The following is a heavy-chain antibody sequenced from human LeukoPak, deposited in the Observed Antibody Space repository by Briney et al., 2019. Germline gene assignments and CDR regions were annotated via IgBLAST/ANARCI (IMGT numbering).Heavy chain of an antibody. J-gene: IGHJ4*02. V-gene: IGHV3-48*02. CDR3: SRRFDC. Sequence: SGGSLRLSCVASGFTFSDYSMNWVRQAPGKGLEWVSYIDGSGDTIYYADSVKGRFTISRDNAKNSLDLQMNSLRDEDTAVYYCSRRFDCWGQGTLVTVSS. CDR1: GFTFSDYS. CDR2: IDGSGDTI.